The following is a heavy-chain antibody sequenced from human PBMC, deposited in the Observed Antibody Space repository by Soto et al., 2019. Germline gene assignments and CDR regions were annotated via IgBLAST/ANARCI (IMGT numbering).Heavy chain of an antibody. Sequence: SVKVSCKASGFTFTSSAVQWVRQARGQRLEWIGWIGADSGNTNYAQKLQERVTITTDTSTSTAYMELRSLRSDDTAVYYCARDRNGDWFDPWGQGTLVTVSS. CDR1: GFTFTSSA. CDR2: IGADSGNT. V-gene: IGHV1-58*01. J-gene: IGHJ5*02. D-gene: IGHD1-1*01. CDR3: ARDRNGDWFDP.